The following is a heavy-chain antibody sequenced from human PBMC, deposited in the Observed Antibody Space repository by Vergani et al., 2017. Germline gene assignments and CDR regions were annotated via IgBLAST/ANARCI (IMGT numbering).Heavy chain of an antibody. D-gene: IGHD5-18*01. CDR1: GYSFTSYW. CDR2: ISPGDSDT. J-gene: IGHJ3*02. V-gene: IGHV5-51*01. Sequence: EVQLVQSGAEVKKPGESLKISCKGSGYSFTSYWIGWVRQMPGKGLEWMGIISPGDSDTRYSPSFQGQVTISADKSIRTAYLQWSSLKASDTAMYYCARAMTIVDTAMVTRAYAFDIWGQGTMVTVSS. CDR3: ARAMTIVDTAMVTRAYAFDI.